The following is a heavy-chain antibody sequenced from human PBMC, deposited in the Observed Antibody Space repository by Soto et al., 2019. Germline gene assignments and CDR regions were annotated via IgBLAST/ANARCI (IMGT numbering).Heavy chain of an antibody. CDR1: GFTLNNAW. CDR2: IKIKTDGGTT. J-gene: IGHJ4*02. Sequence: EVQLVESGGGLVKPGGSLRLPCAVSGFTLNNAWMRWVRQAPGKGLEWVGRIKIKTDGGTTDYAAPVKGRFTISRDDSKNTLYLQMNSLKTEDTAVYYCTTKYSGPDSGDYGSFYDYWGQGTLVTVSS. D-gene: IGHD4-17*01. CDR3: TTKYSGPDSGDYGSFYDY. V-gene: IGHV3-15*01.